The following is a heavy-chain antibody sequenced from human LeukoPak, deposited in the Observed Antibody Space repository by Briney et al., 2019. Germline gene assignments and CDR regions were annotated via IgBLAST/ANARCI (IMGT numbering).Heavy chain of an antibody. D-gene: IGHD3-3*01. J-gene: IGHJ5*02. CDR3: AKHGYDLWSAYRIDP. V-gene: IGHV3-23*01. CDR2: ISGSDGRT. Sequence: GGSLRLSCAASGFTFNNYAMTWVRQAPGKGLEWVSAISGSDGRTYYSDSVTGRFTISRDNSKNTLYLQITSLRTDDTAVYYCAKHGYDLWSAYRIDPWGQGTLVTVSS. CDR1: GFTFNNYA.